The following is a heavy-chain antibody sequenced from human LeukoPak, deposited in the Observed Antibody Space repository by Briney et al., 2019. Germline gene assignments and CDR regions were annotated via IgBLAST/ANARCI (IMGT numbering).Heavy chain of an antibody. Sequence: GGSLRLSCAGSGFTFSSYSMNWVRQAPGKGLEWVSFVSGSGGHIYYADSVKGRFTISRDNAKSSLYLQMNSLRAEDMAVYYCARDLFEVVGASADGFDIWGQGTMVTVSS. CDR3: ARDLFEVVGASADGFDI. J-gene: IGHJ3*02. D-gene: IGHD1-26*01. V-gene: IGHV3-21*01. CDR2: VSGSGGHI. CDR1: GFTFSSYS.